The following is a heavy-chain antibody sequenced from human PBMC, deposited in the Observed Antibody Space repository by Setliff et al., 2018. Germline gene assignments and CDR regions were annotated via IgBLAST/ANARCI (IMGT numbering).Heavy chain of an antibody. J-gene: IGHJ6*03. CDR3: ARLAVRNTVYYYFTDV. CDR2: VYCGDSDT. CDR1: EYTFTNYW. V-gene: IGHV5-51*01. D-gene: IGHD2-2*02. Sequence: PGESLKISCKASEYTFTNYWIGWVRQMPGKGLEWMGVVYCGDSDTRYSPSFQGQVTIAVDRSRVTAYLQWDSLKASDAATYYCARLAVRNTVYYYFTDVWGKGTSVTVSS.